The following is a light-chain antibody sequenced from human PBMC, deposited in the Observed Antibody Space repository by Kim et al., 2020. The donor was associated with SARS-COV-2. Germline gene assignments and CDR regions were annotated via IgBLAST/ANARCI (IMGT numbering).Light chain of an antibody. V-gene: IGLV2-14*03. CDR3: SSYTSSSTLV. J-gene: IGLJ3*02. CDR1: SSDVGGYNS. CDR2: DVS. Sequence: QSITISCTGTSSDVGGYNSVSWYQHHPGKAPKLMIYDVSKRPSGVSNRFSGSKSGNTASLTISGLQAEDEADYYCSSYTSSSTLVFGGGTQLTVL.